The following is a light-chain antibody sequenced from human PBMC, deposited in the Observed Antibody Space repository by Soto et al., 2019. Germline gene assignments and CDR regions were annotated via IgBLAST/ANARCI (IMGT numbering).Light chain of an antibody. Sequence: EVVMSQSPATLSVSPGERATHSCRASESIGGSSAGYQQNPGQAHRLLIYRAPHRATGVPARFSGSGSGTDFTLTISSLQSEYFAVYYGKQYANWWTFGQGTKVHIK. CDR1: ESIGGS. J-gene: IGKJ1*01. CDR2: RAP. V-gene: IGKV3-15*01. CDR3: KQYANWWT.